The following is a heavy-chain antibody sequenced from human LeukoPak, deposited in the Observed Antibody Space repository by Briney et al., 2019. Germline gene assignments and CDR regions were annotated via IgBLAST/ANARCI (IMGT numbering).Heavy chain of an antibody. CDR2: IYSGGST. CDR3: ARLFRPYYDSSGYSDY. D-gene: IGHD3-22*01. V-gene: IGHV3-53*04. J-gene: IGHJ4*02. Sequence: GGSLRLSCAASGFTVSSNYMSWVRQAPGKGLEWVSVIYSGGSTYYADSVKGRSTISRHNSKNTLYLQMNSLRAEDTAVYYCARLFRPYYDSSGYSDYWGQGTLVTVSS. CDR1: GFTVSSNY.